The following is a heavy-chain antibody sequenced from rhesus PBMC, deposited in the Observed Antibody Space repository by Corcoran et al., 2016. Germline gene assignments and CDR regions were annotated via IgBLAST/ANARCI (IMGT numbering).Heavy chain of an antibody. CDR2: ISNGGGST. V-gene: IGHV3-178*01. CDR3: ARAWVNYFDY. CDR1: GFTFSTYG. D-gene: IGHD5-24*01. J-gene: IGHJ4*01. Sequence: EVQLVESGGGLVQPGGSLRLSCAASGFTFSTYGMTWVRQAQGKGLEWVSRISNGGGSTWYADSVKGRFTISRENAKNTLYLQMNSLRAEDTAVYYCARAWVNYFDYWGQGVLVTVSS.